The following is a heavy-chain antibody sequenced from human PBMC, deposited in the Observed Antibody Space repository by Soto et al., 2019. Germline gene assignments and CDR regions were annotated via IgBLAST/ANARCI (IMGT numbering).Heavy chain of an antibody. CDR3: AKDKGGTPYSFDS. D-gene: IGHD6-25*01. CDR2: INWNSDEV. CDR1: GFNLGNYA. Sequence: EVQLVESGGGLVQPGRSLRLSCEVSGFNLGNYAMHWVRQAPGKGLEWVAGINWNSDEVGYAGSVKGRFTISRDNAKSSVYLQMTGLTTEDTARYYCAKDKGGTPYSFDSWGQGILVTVSS. V-gene: IGHV3-9*01. J-gene: IGHJ4*02.